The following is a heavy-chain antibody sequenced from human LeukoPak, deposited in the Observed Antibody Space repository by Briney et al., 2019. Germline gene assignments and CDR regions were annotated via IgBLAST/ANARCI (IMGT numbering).Heavy chain of an antibody. V-gene: IGHV1-3*01. CDR2: INAGNGNT. CDR3: ARENIVVVVAAGRWFDP. D-gene: IGHD2-15*01. CDR1: GYTFTSYA. J-gene: IGHJ5*02. Sequence: GASVTVSCKASGYTFTSYAIHWVRQAPGQRLEWMGWINAGNGNTKYSQKFQGRVTITRDTSASTAYMELSSLRSEDTAVYYCARENIVVVVAAGRWFDPWGQGTLVTVSS.